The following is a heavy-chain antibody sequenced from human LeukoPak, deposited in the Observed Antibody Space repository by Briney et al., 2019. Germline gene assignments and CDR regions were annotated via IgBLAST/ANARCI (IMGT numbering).Heavy chain of an antibody. Sequence: SETLSLTCIVSGGSISNYYWSWIRQPPGKGLEWIGYIFYSGSTDYNPSLKSRVTISVDTSKNQFSLKLSSVTAADTAVYYCARGGGSWYPDFWGQGTLITVSS. CDR1: GGSISNYY. J-gene: IGHJ4*02. CDR2: IFYSGST. V-gene: IGHV4-59*12. CDR3: ARGGGSWYPDF. D-gene: IGHD6-13*01.